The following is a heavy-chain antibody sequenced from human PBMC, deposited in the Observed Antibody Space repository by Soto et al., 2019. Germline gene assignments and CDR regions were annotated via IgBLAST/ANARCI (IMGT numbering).Heavy chain of an antibody. CDR2: IYYSGNT. Sequence: SETLSLTCTVSGGSIRSGCYYWSWVRQNPRRGLEWIGNIYYSGNTYYNQSLKSRLTISVDTSKNQFSLNLSSVTAADTAVYYFSRDRLMATAGTASHYFGLDVWGQGTTVTFSS. V-gene: IGHV4-31*03. J-gene: IGHJ6*02. CDR3: SRDRLMATAGTASHYFGLDV. D-gene: IGHD5-18*01. CDR1: GGSIRSGCYY.